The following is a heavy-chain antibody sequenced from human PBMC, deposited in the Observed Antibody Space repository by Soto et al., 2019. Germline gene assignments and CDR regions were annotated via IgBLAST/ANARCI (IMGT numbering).Heavy chain of an antibody. J-gene: IGHJ4*02. CDR3: ARRFCSDSYCSYFDY. V-gene: IGHV4-34*10. CDR2: INHSGIT. CDR1: GGSFRGYF. Sequence: SETLSLTCAVFGGSFRGYFWSWIRQPPGKGLEWIGEINHSGITSYSPSLGSRVTTSVDTPKNQFYLRLRSVTAADTAIYYGARRFCSDSYCSYFDYWGRGTLVTVSS. D-gene: IGHD2-15*01.